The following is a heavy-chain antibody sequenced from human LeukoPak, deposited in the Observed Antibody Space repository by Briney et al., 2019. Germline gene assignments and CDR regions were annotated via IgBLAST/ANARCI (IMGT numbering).Heavy chain of an antibody. J-gene: IGHJ4*02. V-gene: IGHV4-34*01. CDR2: INHSGST. CDR1: GGSFSGYY. D-gene: IGHD5-12*01. Sequence: TSETLSLTCAVYGGSFSGYYWSWIRQPPGKGLEWIGEINHSGSTNYNPSLKSRVTISVDTSKNQFSLKLSSVTAADTAVYYCAREKGLRNYYFDYWGQGTLVTVSS. CDR3: AREKGLRNYYFDY.